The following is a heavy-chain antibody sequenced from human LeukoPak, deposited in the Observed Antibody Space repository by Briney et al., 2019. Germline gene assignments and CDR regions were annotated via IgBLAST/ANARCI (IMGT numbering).Heavy chain of an antibody. CDR1: GFTFSDYY. CDR3: ARVPTGIVGAIDY. D-gene: IGHD1-26*01. Sequence: GESLRLSCAASGFTFSDYYVSWIRQAPGKGLEWVSYISSSGSTIYYADSVKGRFTISRDNAKNSLYLQMNSLRAEDTAVYYCARVPTGIVGAIDYWGQGTLVTVSS. J-gene: IGHJ4*02. CDR2: ISSSGSTI. V-gene: IGHV3-11*01.